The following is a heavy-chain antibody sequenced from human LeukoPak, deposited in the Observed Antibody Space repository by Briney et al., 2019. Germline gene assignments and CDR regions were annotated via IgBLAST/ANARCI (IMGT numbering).Heavy chain of an antibody. CDR2: IYYGGST. J-gene: IGHJ4*02. CDR1: GGSISSSSYY. CDR3: ARNSGWYFDY. Sequence: KTSETLSLTCTVSGGSISSSSYYWGWIRQPPGKGLEWIGSIYYGGSTYYNPSLKSRVTISVDTSKNQFSLKLSSVTAADTAVYYCARNSGWYFDYWGQGTLVTVSS. D-gene: IGHD6-19*01. V-gene: IGHV4-39*01.